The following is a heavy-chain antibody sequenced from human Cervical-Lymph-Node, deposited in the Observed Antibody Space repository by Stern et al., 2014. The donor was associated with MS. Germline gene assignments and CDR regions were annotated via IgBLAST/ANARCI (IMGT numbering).Heavy chain of an antibody. CDR1: GGSISSGYW. J-gene: IGHJ3*02. CDR2: IYHSGRT. D-gene: IGHD2-21*02. Sequence: QVQLQESGPGLVKPSGTLSLTCAVSGGSISSGYWWSWVRQPPGKGLEWIGEIYHSGRTTYNPSLKSRVPISQDKSRNQFSLKVRSVTAADTAVYYCASVPWVTATHDAFDIWGQGTMVTVSS. CDR3: ASVPWVTATHDAFDI. V-gene: IGHV4-4*02.